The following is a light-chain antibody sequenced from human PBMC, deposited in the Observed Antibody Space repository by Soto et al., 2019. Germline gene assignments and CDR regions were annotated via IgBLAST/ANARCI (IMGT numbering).Light chain of an antibody. CDR2: FGS. J-gene: IGKJ5*01. Sequence: EIVMTQSPLTLPVTPGEPASIACRSSQSLLYNNTYNYLDWYVQKPGQSPQLLIYFGSNRAPGVPDRFSGSGSGTDFTLKINRVEAEDVGTYYCMQALQSLTFGQGTRLET. CDR1: QSLLYNNTYNY. CDR3: MQALQSLT. V-gene: IGKV2-28*01.